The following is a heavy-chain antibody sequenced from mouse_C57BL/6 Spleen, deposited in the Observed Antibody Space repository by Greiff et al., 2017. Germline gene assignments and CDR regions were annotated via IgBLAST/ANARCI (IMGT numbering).Heavy chain of an antibody. D-gene: IGHD2-3*01. CDR1: GYAFSSSW. CDR2: IYPGDGDT. J-gene: IGHJ4*01. Sequence: VQLQQSGPELVKPGASVKISCKASGYAFSSSWMNWVKQRPGKGLEWIGRIYPGDGDTNYNRKFKGKATLTADTSSSTAYMQLSSLTSEDSAVYFCARMRLYYCGMDDWGQGTSVTVSA. CDR3: ARMRLYYCGMDD. V-gene: IGHV1-82*01.